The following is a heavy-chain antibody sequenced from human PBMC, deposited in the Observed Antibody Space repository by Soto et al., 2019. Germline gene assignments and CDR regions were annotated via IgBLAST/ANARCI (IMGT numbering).Heavy chain of an antibody. J-gene: IGHJ6*02. V-gene: IGHV3-48*02. D-gene: IGHD1-1*01. Sequence: PGGSLRLSCAASGFTFSSYSMNWVRQAPGKGLEWVSYISSSSSTIYYADSVKGRFTISRDNAKNSLYLQVNSLRDEDTAVYYCARGLRTGYGPYYYGMDVWGQGTTVTVSS. CDR3: ARGLRTGYGPYYYGMDV. CDR2: ISSSSSTI. CDR1: GFTFSSYS.